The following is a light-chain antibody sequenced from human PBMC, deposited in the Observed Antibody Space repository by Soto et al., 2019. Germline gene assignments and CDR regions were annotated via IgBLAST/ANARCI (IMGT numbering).Light chain of an antibody. J-gene: IGKJ5*01. CDR1: QAISNY. CDR2: AAS. CDR3: QHYNTYPIT. V-gene: IGKV1-16*02. Sequence: DLQMTQSPSSLSASVGDRVTITCRASQAISNYVAWFQQKPGKAPKSLIYAASSLRSGVPSKFSGSGSGTDFTLTISNLQAEDSATYYCQHYNTYPITFGQGTRLEI.